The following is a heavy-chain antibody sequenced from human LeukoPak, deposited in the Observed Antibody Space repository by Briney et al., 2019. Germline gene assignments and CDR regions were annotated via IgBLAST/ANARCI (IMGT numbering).Heavy chain of an antibody. Sequence: SVKVSCKASGGTFSSYAISWVRQAPGQGLEWMGRIIPIFGTANYAQKFQGRVTITTDESTSTAYMELSSLRSEDTAVYYCARDTLQNVDIAMAGDYWGQGTLVTVSS. J-gene: IGHJ4*02. V-gene: IGHV1-69*05. CDR3: ARDTLQNVDIAMAGDY. D-gene: IGHD5-18*01. CDR2: IIPIFGTA. CDR1: GGTFSSYA.